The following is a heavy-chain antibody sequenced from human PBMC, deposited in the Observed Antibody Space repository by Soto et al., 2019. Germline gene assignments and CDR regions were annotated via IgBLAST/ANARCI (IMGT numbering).Heavy chain of an antibody. CDR1: GYTFTNYP. CDR2: ISTGNGDT. CDR3: ASGHCSGDCYSDH. V-gene: IGHV1-3*04. J-gene: IGHJ4*03. Sequence: ASVKVSCKTSGYTFTNYPMHWARQAPGQGLEYLGWISTGNGDTKCSQKFQGRISITWDSSATTSYIELSRLTSEDTALYYCASGHCSGDCYSDHWGQGTLVTVS. D-gene: IGHD2-15*01.